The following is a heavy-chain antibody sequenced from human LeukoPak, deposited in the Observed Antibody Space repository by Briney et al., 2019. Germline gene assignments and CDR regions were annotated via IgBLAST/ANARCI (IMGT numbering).Heavy chain of an antibody. CDR3: ARKRWEEYFDY. CDR2: ISSNGGST. V-gene: IGHV3-64*01. J-gene: IGHJ4*02. CDR1: GFSFSSYA. Sequence: GGSLRLSCTASGFSFSSYAMHWVRRSPGKGLEYVSAISSNGGSTYYANSVKGRFTISRDNSKNTLYAKMGSLRAEDMAVYHCARKRWEEYFDYWGQGPLVTVSS. D-gene: IGHD5-24*01.